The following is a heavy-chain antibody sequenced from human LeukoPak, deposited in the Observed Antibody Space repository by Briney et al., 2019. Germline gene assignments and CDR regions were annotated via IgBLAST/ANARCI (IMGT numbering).Heavy chain of an antibody. V-gene: IGHV3-21*01. CDR1: GFTFSSYS. Sequence: PGGSLRPSCAASGFTFSSYSMNWVRQAPGKGLEWVSSISSSSSYIYYADSVKGRFTISRDNAKNSLYLQMNSLRAEDTAVYYCAGTLYYYGSGSYPDDYWGQGTLVTVSS. CDR2: ISSSSSYI. CDR3: AGTLYYYGSGSYPDDY. J-gene: IGHJ4*02. D-gene: IGHD3-10*01.